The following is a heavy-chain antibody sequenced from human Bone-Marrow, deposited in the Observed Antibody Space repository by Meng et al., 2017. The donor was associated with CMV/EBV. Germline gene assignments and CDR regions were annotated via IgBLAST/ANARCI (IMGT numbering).Heavy chain of an antibody. J-gene: IGHJ5*02. CDR1: GCTFSSYW. CDR2: IYYSGST. D-gene: IGHD3-3*01. V-gene: IGHV4-59*01. CDR3: ARGGVQGDFWSGYCENNWFDP. Sequence: ESLKISCEASGCTFSSYWMSWIRQPPGKGLEWIGSIYYSGSTNYNPSLKSRVTISVDTSKNQFSLKLSSVTAADTAVYDCARGGVQGDFWSGYCENNWFDPWGQGTLVTVSS.